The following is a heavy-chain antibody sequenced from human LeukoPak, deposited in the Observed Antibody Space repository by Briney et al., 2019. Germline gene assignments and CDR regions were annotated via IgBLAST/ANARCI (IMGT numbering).Heavy chain of an antibody. J-gene: IGHJ4*02. V-gene: IGHV1-2*02. Sequence: GASVKVSCKASGYTFTGYYMHWVRQAPGQGLEWMGWINPNSGGTNYAQKFQGRVTMTRDTSISTAYMELSRLRSDDTAVYYCARDPNGDNGPSFDYWGQGTLVTVSS. CDR2: INPNSGGT. CDR1: GYTFTGYY. CDR3: ARDPNGDNGPSFDY. D-gene: IGHD4-17*01.